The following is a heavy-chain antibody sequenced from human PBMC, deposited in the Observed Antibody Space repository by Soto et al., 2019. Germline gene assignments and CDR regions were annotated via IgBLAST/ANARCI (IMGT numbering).Heavy chain of an antibody. D-gene: IGHD3-16*01. CDR2: VTSRGDTT. CDR1: GFIFSNYA. J-gene: IGHJ4*02. Sequence: EVHLLQSGGGLVQPGGSLRLSCAASGFIFSNYAMNWVRQAPGKGLEWVSIVTSRGDTTYYADSVKGRFTISRDNAKSTLYRRVNSRMAENTAVYYCAKDRLGGGLDYWGQGTLFSVSS. V-gene: IGHV3-23*01. CDR3: AKDRLGGGLDY.